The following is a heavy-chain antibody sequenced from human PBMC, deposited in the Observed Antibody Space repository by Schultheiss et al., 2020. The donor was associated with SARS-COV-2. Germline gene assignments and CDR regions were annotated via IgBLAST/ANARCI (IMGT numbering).Heavy chain of an antibody. CDR1: GCTFSSYA. D-gene: IGHD2-2*01. V-gene: IGHV3-23*01. CDR2: ISGSGGST. Sequence: GSLRLSCAASGCTFSSYAMSWVRQAPGKGLEWVSAISGSGGSTYYADSVKGRFTISRDNSKNTLYLQMNSLRAEDTAIYYCAKVGSRAYYYYMDVWGKGTTVTVSS. J-gene: IGHJ6*03. CDR3: AKVGSRAYYYYMDV.